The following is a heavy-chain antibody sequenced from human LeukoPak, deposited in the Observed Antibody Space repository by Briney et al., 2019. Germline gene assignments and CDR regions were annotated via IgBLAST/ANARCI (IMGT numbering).Heavy chain of an antibody. CDR1: GYTFTGYY. CDR3: ARDLEVEYQLLPTNWFDP. V-gene: IGHV1-2*06. CDR2: INPNSGGT. D-gene: IGHD2-2*01. J-gene: IGHJ5*02. Sequence: ASVKVSCKASGYTFTGYYMHWVRQAPGKGLEWKGRINPNSGGTNYAQKFQGRVTMTRDTSISTAYMELSRLRSDDTAVYYCARDLEVEYQLLPTNWFDPWGQGTLVTVSS.